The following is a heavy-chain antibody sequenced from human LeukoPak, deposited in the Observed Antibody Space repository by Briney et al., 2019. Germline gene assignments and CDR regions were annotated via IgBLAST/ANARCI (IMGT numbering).Heavy chain of an antibody. D-gene: IGHD1-26*01. CDR1: GGPISSYY. J-gene: IGHJ3*02. V-gene: IGHV4-59*12. CDR3: ARGKWEPRYAFDI. CDR2: IYYSGST. Sequence: SETLSLTCTVSGGPISSYYWSWIRQPPGKGLEWIGYIYYSGSTNYNPSLKSRVTISVDTSKNQFSLKLSSVTAADTAVYYCARGKWEPRYAFDIWGQGTMVTVSS.